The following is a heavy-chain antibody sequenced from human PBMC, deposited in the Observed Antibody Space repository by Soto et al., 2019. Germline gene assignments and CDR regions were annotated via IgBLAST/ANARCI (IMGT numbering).Heavy chain of an antibody. D-gene: IGHD3-10*01. Sequence: QLQLQESGPGLVKPSETLSLTCTVSGGSISSSSYYWGWIRQPPGKGLEWIGSIYYSGSTYYYPSLKSRVTISVDTSKNQFSLKLSSVTASDTAVYYCARPMYYYGSGSDYWGQGTLVTVSS. J-gene: IGHJ4*02. V-gene: IGHV4-39*01. CDR2: IYYSGST. CDR1: GGSISSSSYY. CDR3: ARPMYYYGSGSDY.